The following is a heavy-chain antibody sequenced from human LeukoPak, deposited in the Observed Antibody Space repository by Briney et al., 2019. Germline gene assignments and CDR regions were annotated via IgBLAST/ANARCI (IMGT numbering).Heavy chain of an antibody. D-gene: IGHD2-2*01. CDR1: GYTFTSYA. J-gene: IGHJ4*02. CDR3: ARGYCSSTSCYGGAY. V-gene: IGHV7-4-1*02. Sequence: ASVKVSCKASGYTFTSYAMSWVRQAPGQGLEWMGWINTNTGNPTYAPGFTGRFVFSLDTSVSTAYLQISSLKAEDTAVYYCARGYCSSTSCYGGAYWGQGTLVTVSS. CDR2: INTNTGNP.